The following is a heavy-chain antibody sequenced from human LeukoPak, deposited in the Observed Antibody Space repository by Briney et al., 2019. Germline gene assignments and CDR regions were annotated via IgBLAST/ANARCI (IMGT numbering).Heavy chain of an antibody. Sequence: ASVNVSCKASGGTFSSYAISWVRQAPGQGLEWMGWISAYNGNTNYAQKLQGRVTMTTDTSTSTAYMELRSLRSDDTAVYYCARDGDGYSSSSADYWGQGTLVTVSS. CDR3: ARDGDGYSSSSADY. CDR1: GGTFSSYA. J-gene: IGHJ4*02. D-gene: IGHD6-6*01. CDR2: ISAYNGNT. V-gene: IGHV1-18*01.